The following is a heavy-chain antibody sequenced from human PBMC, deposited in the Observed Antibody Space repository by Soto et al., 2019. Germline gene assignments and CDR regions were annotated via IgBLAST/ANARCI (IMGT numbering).Heavy chain of an antibody. J-gene: IGHJ4*02. CDR1: GGSISSGGYY. CDR3: ARVVRYFDWLPSAYIDY. Sequence: QVQLQESGPGLVKPSQTLSLTCTVSGGSISSGGYYWSWIRQHPGKGLEWIGYIYYSRSTYYNPSLKSRVTMSADTSKNQFSPRLSSVTAADTAVYYCARVVRYFDWLPSAYIDYWGQGTLVTVSS. D-gene: IGHD3-9*01. CDR2: IYYSRST. V-gene: IGHV4-31*03.